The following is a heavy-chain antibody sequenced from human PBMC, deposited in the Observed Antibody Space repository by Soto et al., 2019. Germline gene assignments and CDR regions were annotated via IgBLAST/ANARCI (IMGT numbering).Heavy chain of an antibody. Sequence: ASVKFSCKASGYTFTNYDINWVRQAAGRVLECMVWMNPNSGYTGYXXKFQGRVXXTRDTSMTIAXMELSXLRSEDTAVYYCARVMGSIDYWAQGTLVTVSS. V-gene: IGHV1-8*01. CDR3: ARVMGSIDY. J-gene: IGHJ4*02. CDR1: GYTFTNYD. D-gene: IGHD1-26*01. CDR2: MNPNSGYT.